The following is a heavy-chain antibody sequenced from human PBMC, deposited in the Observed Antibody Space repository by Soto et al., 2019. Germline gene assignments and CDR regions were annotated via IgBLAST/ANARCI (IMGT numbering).Heavy chain of an antibody. CDR1: GFTFSSYA. Sequence: EVQLLESGGGLVQPGGSLRLSCAASGFTFSSYAMSWVRQAPGKGLEWVSAISGSGGSTYYADSVKGRFTISRDNSKNTLYLQMNSRTGDDTAVYYCAKGAFIVVVVAATNWFDPWGQGTLVTVSS. J-gene: IGHJ5*02. CDR2: ISGSGGST. V-gene: IGHV3-23*01. D-gene: IGHD2-15*01. CDR3: AKGAFIVVVVAATNWFDP.